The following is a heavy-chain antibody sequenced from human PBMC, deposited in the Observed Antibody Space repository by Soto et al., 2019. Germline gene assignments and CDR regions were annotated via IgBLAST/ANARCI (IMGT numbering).Heavy chain of an antibody. CDR3: ARDRHYYDSSGYSTGDAFDI. Sequence: SVKVSCKASGGTFRSYAISWVRQAPGQGLEWMGGIIPIFGTANYAQKFQGRVTITADESTSTAYMELSSLRSEDTAVYYCARDRHYYDSSGYSTGDAFDIWGQGTMVTVSS. D-gene: IGHD3-22*01. CDR1: GGTFRSYA. J-gene: IGHJ3*02. V-gene: IGHV1-69*13. CDR2: IIPIFGTA.